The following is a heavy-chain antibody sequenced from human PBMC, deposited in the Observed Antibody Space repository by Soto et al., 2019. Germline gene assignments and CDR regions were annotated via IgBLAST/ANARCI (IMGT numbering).Heavy chain of an antibody. J-gene: IGHJ4*02. CDR2: ISGSGGTT. CDR3: AKEVIRYSYGYFFPFDY. Sequence: GGSLRLSCGASGFTFSSYAMSWVRQTPGKGLEWVSVISGSGGTTYYADSVKGRFTISRDNSKNTLSLQMNSLRAEDTAVYYCAKEVIRYSYGYFFPFDYWGQGTLVTVSS. V-gene: IGHV3-23*01. D-gene: IGHD5-18*01. CDR1: GFTFSSYA.